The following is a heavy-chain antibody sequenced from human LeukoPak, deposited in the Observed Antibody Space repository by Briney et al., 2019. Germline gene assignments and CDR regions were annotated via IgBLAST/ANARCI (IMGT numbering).Heavy chain of an antibody. J-gene: IGHJ4*02. D-gene: IGHD3-16*02. V-gene: IGHV3-21*01. Sequence: GGSLRLSCAASGFTFSSYSMNWVRQAPGKGLEWVSSISSSSSYIYYADSVKGRFTISRGNAKNSLYLQMNSLRAEDTAVYYCARDPLAPYYDYVWGSYQDYWGQGTLVTVSS. CDR2: ISSSSSYI. CDR3: ARDPLAPYYDYVWGSYQDY. CDR1: GFTFSSYS.